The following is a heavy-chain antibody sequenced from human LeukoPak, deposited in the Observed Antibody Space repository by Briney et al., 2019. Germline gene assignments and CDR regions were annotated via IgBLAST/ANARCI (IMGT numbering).Heavy chain of an antibody. Sequence: ASVKVSCKASGGTFSSYAISWVRQAPGQGHEWMGRIIPILGIANYAQKFQGRVTITADKSTSTAYMELSSLRSEDTAVYYCARDVYYDSSGCYLYYFDYWGQGTLVTVSS. V-gene: IGHV1-69*04. J-gene: IGHJ4*02. D-gene: IGHD3-22*01. CDR2: IIPILGIA. CDR1: GGTFSSYA. CDR3: ARDVYYDSSGCYLYYFDY.